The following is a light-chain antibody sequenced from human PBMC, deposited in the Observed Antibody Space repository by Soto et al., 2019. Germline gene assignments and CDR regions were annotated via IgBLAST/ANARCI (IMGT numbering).Light chain of an antibody. Sequence: EIVLTQSPGTLSSSPGERATLSCRASQSVSSHYFAWYQQKPGQAPRLLSYAASSRATGIPDRFSGSGSGTDFTLTISRLEPEDFAVYYCQQYGSSSWTFGQGTRVEI. J-gene: IGKJ1*01. CDR1: QSVSSHY. CDR3: QQYGSSSWT. V-gene: IGKV3-20*01. CDR2: AAS.